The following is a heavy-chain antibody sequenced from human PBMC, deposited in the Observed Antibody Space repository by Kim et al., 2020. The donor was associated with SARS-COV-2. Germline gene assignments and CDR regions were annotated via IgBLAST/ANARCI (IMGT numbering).Heavy chain of an antibody. CDR3: VRGGYCSSITSYHPLRWFDP. V-gene: IGHV3-64D*09. CDR1: GFTFSHNA. D-gene: IGHD2-2*01. J-gene: IGHJ5*02. CDR2: ISSNGDST. Sequence: GGSLRLSCSASGFTFSHNAMNWVRQAPGKGLEWVSSISSNGDSTYYADSVKGRFTISRDNSKNTLYLQMSSLRVEDTAVYYCVRGGYCSSITSYHPLRWFDPWGQGTLVTLSS.